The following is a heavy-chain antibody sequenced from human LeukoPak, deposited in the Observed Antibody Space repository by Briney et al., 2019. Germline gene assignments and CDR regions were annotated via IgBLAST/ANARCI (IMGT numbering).Heavy chain of an antibody. V-gene: IGHV3-7*01. Sequence: GGSLRVSCAASGFTFSTFWMSWVRQAPGKGLEWVANINQDGSGKYYVGSMKGRFTVSRDNAKNSLYLQMDSLRAEDTAVYYCARGGTFVSDYWGQGTLVTVSS. CDR1: GFTFSTFW. D-gene: IGHD1-1*01. J-gene: IGHJ4*02. CDR3: ARGGTFVSDY. CDR2: INQDGSGK.